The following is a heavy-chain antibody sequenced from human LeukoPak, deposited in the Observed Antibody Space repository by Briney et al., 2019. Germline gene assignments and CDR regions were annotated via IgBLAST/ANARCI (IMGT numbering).Heavy chain of an antibody. J-gene: IGHJ6*03. CDR1: GFTFSTYG. D-gene: IGHD4-17*01. CDR3: AKDRDYGDYPSAYYYYMDV. Sequence: PGGSLRLSCAASGFTFSTYGIHWVRQAPGKGLEWVAFIRYNGTNKWYADSVKGRFNISRDNSKNMLYLQMYSLRAEDTAVYHCAKDRDYGDYPSAYYYYMDVWGKGTTVTVSS. CDR2: IRYNGTNK. V-gene: IGHV3-30*02.